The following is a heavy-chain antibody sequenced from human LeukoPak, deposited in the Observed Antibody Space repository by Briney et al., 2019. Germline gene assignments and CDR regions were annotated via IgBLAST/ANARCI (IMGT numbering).Heavy chain of an antibody. CDR2: IYSGGST. CDR3: AKAAIAAPSTVNWFDP. J-gene: IGHJ5*02. Sequence: GSLRLSCAASGFTVSSNYMSWVRQAPGKGLEWVSVIYSGGSTYYADSVKGRFTISRDNSKNTVYLQMNSLRADDTAVYYCAKAAIAAPSTVNWFDPWGQGTLVTVSS. D-gene: IGHD6-13*01. V-gene: IGHV3-53*01. CDR1: GFTVSSNY.